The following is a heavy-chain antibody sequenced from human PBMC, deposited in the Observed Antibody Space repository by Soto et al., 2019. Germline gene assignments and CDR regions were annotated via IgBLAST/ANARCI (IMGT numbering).Heavy chain of an antibody. CDR2: INAGYGNT. Sequence: ASVKVSCKASGYTFTSYAMHWVRQAPGQRLEWMGWINAGYGNTKYSQKFQGRVTITRDTSASTAYMELSSLRSEDTAVHYCARPRTYNWNAPFDYWGQGTLVTVSS. V-gene: IGHV1-3*01. CDR3: ARPRTYNWNAPFDY. D-gene: IGHD1-20*01. J-gene: IGHJ4*02. CDR1: GYTFTSYA.